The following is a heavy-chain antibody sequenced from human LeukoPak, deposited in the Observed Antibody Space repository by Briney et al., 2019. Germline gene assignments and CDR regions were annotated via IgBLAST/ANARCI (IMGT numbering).Heavy chain of an antibody. CDR1: GFTFNDYS. J-gene: IGHJ4*02. D-gene: IGHD3-22*01. CDR3: AKPKTYYYDSSGYYYFDY. V-gene: IGHV3-48*01. Sequence: GGSLRLSCVASGFTFNDYSMDWVRQAPGKGLEWVSYISSGSSSIYYADSVQGRFTISRDNAKNSLYLQMNSLRAEDTAVYYCAKPKTYYYDSSGYYYFDYWGQGTLVTVSS. CDR2: ISSGSSSI.